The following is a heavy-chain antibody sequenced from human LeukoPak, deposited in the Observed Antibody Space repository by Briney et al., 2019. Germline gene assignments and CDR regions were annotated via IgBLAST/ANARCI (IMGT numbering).Heavy chain of an antibody. Sequence: SETLSLTCTVSGVSISNAGYLWSWIRQPPGKGLEYIGYIYDSEGTYYNPSLKSRVTISVDTSKNQFSLKLSSVTAADAAVYYCARRPPYYGGNPNWYFDLWGRGTLVTVSS. V-gene: IGHV4-30-2*02. CDR1: GVSISNAGYL. D-gene: IGHD4-23*01. CDR2: IYDSEGT. J-gene: IGHJ2*01. CDR3: ARRPPYYGGNPNWYFDL.